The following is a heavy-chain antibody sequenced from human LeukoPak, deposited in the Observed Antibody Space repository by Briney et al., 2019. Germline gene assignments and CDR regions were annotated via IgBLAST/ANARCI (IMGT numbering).Heavy chain of an antibody. D-gene: IGHD5-18*01. CDR1: GFTFSSYS. V-gene: IGHV3-48*01. CDR2: ISSSSSTI. Sequence: GGSLRLSCAASGFTFSSYSMNWVRQAPGKGLEWVSYISSSSSTIYYADSVKGRFTISRDNAKNSLYLQMNSLRAEDTAVYYWARDRHESLAMEEDFDYWGQGTLVTVSS. CDR3: ARDRHESLAMEEDFDY. J-gene: IGHJ4*02.